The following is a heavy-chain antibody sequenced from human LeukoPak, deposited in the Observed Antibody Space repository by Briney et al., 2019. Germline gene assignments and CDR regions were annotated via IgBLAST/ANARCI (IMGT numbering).Heavy chain of an antibody. CDR3: GRDALVGYFSYYYMDV. CDR2: ISNSGST. V-gene: IGHV4-59*11. Sequence: SETLSLTCTVSGGAITSHYWTRIRQSPVKGLEWIGDISNSGSTSYNPSLKSRVTISIDTSKNQFSLKLTSVTAADTAVYYCGRDALVGYFSYYYMDVWGKGTTVTVSS. D-gene: IGHD2-15*01. J-gene: IGHJ6*03. CDR1: GGAITSHY.